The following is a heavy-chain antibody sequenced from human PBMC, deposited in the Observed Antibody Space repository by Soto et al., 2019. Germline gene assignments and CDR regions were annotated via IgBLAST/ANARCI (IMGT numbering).Heavy chain of an antibody. J-gene: IGHJ4*02. CDR3: ARKERKPAAIWN. CDR2: IDYSGTP. D-gene: IGHD2-2*01. CDR1: GFSIATKNM. V-gene: IGHV4-28*01. Sequence: PSQTLSLTSALYGFSIATKNMWGCIRQPPGKGVEGYWNIDYSGTPPLNPSRKSRVTMSIGGAGNQVSLRLCSVTAADTAVYYGARKERKPAAIWNWGQGTLVTVSS.